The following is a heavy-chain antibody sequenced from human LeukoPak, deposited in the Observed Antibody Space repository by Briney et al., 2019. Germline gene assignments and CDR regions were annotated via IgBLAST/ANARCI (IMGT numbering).Heavy chain of an antibody. D-gene: IGHD3-3*01. V-gene: IGHV4-39*07. CDR3: ARKGYISRSGAFDI. Sequence: SVTLSVTYTVSGGSINRSSYYLGWIRQPPGKGLEWIGRIYYCWNHYQHPSLKSRLTISVEPSKNQFSLKLISGTAGDPAVYFCARKGYISRSGAFDIGGQGTTVTVSS. CDR2: IYYCWNH. J-gene: IGHJ3*02. CDR1: GGSINRSSYY.